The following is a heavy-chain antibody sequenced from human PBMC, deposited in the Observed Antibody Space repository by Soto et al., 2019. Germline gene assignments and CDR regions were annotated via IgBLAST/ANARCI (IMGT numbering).Heavy chain of an antibody. J-gene: IGHJ4*02. CDR3: ARLVVVVAVAEFDY. V-gene: IGHV4-31*03. CDR1: GGSMSSSGDY. Sequence: KPSETPALTCTVSGGSMSSSGDYWGWIRQPPGKGLEWIGYIYYSGSTYYNPSLKSRVTISVDTSKNQFSLKLSSVTAADTAVYYCARLVVVVAVAEFDYWGQGTLVTVSS. D-gene: IGHD2-15*01. CDR2: IYYSGST.